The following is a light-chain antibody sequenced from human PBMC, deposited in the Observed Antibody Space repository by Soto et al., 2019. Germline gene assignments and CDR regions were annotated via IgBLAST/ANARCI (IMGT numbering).Light chain of an antibody. CDR3: QQYGSSPLT. V-gene: IGKV3-20*01. Sequence: EIVLTQSPGTLSLSPGERATLSCRAGQSVSSNSLAWYQQKPGLAPRLLIYGASSRATGIPDRFSGSGSGTDFTLTINRLGPEDFAVYYCQQYGSSPLTFGGGTKVEIK. CDR2: GAS. CDR1: QSVSSNS. J-gene: IGKJ4*01.